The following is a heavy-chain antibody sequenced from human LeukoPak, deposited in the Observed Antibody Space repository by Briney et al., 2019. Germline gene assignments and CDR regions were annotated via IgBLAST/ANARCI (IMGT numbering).Heavy chain of an antibody. J-gene: IGHJ4*02. CDR2: IRSKTYGGAT. Sequence: GGSLRLSCTASGSSFGDYAMSWVRQAPGKGLEWVGFIRSKTYGGATEYAASVKGRFTISRDDSKSIAYLQMNSLKTEDTAVYYCTREGRGYSYGWGQGTLVTVSS. V-gene: IGHV3-49*04. D-gene: IGHD5-18*01. CDR3: TREGRGYSYG. CDR1: GSSFGDYA.